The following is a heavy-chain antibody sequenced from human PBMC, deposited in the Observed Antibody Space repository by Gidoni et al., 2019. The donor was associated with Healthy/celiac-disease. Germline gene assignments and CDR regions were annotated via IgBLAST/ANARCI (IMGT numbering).Heavy chain of an antibody. CDR3: AKPIQYYYDSSGYYYVKDAFDI. V-gene: IGHV3-23*01. CDR1: GFTFSSYA. J-gene: IGHJ3*02. Sequence: EVQLLESGGGLVQPGGSLRLSCAASGFTFSSYAMSWVRQAPGKGLGWVSAISGSGGSTYYADSVKGRFTISRDNSKNTLYLQMNSLRAEDTAVYYCAKPIQYYYDSSGYYYVKDAFDIWGQGTMVTVSS. D-gene: IGHD3-22*01. CDR2: ISGSGGST.